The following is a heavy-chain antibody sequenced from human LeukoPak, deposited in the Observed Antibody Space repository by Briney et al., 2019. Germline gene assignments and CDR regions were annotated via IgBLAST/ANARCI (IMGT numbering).Heavy chain of an antibody. Sequence: GGSLRLSCAASGFTFSSYAMHWVRQAPGKGLEWVAVISYDGSNKYYADSVKGRFTISRDNSKSTLYLQMNSLRAEDTAVYYCARGVDTASEFDYWGQGTLVTVSS. CDR3: ARGVDTASEFDY. J-gene: IGHJ4*02. D-gene: IGHD5-18*01. CDR2: ISYDGSNK. V-gene: IGHV3-30-3*01. CDR1: GFTFSSYA.